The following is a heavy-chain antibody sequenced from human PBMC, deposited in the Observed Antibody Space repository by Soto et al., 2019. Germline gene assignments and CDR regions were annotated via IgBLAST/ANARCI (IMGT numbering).Heavy chain of an antibody. CDR1: GFTFTRYS. CDR3: ARESEDLTSNFDY. V-gene: IGHV3-21*06. CDR2: ISSTTNYI. Sequence: EVQLVESGGGLVKPGGSLRLSCAASGFTFTRYSMNWVRQAPGKGLEWVSSISSTTNYIYYVDSMQGRFTISRDNAKNARYLEMNSLSAEDTAVYYCARESEDLTSNFDYWGQGTLVTVSS. J-gene: IGHJ4*02.